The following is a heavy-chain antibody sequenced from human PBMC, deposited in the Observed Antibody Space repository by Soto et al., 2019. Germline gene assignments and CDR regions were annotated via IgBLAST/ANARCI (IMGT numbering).Heavy chain of an antibody. CDR2: LDWDDDK. CDR3: ARIRGYSSGWTYYFDY. J-gene: IGHJ4*02. D-gene: IGHD6-19*01. CDR1: GFSLSTSGVA. Sequence: SGPTLVNPTQTLTLTCTFSGFSLSTSGVALGWIRQPPGKALEWLALLDWDDDKYYSTSLKTRLTISKDTSKNQVVLTMTNMDPVDTATYYCARIRGYSSGWTYYFDYWGQGTLVTVSS. V-gene: IGHV2-70*01.